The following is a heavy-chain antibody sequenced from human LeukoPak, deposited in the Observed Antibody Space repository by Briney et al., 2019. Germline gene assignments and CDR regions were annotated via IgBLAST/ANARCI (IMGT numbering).Heavy chain of an antibody. CDR3: AKGAGGFSYYNWFDP. V-gene: IGHV4-34*01. CDR1: GGSFSGYY. CDR2: IYYSGTT. D-gene: IGHD5-18*01. J-gene: IGHJ5*02. Sequence: PSETLSLTCAVYGGSFSGYYWGWIRQPPGKGLEWIGSIYYSGTTHYNPSLESRVTISVDTSKNQFSLKLASVTAADTAIYYCAKGAGGFSYYNWFDPWGQGTLVTVSS.